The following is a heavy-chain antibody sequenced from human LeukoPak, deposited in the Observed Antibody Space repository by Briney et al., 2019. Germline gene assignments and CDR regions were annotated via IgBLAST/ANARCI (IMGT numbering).Heavy chain of an antibody. CDR2: TYYRHSLYN. CDR1: ADTLSSKSAG. V-gene: IGHV6-1*01. J-gene: IGHJ5*02. Sequence: SQTLSPTCALSADTLSSKSAGWDWTRQNPSSGLEWLGITYYRHSLYNDYGVSAQSRMTLKPAPSKNQFSRHLNAVSPEDTALYYFARAEYRAVAGTFDPWGQGTLVTVSS. CDR3: ARAEYRAVAGTFDP. D-gene: IGHD6-19*01.